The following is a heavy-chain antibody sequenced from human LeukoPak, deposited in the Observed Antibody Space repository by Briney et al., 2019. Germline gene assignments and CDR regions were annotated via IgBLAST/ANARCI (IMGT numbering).Heavy chain of an antibody. CDR3: AKDLYKDTAWISFDY. CDR1: GFTFDDYA. Sequence: PGGSLRLSCAASGFTFDDYAMHWVRQAPGKGLEWVSLISWDGGSTYYADSVKGRFTISRDNSKNSLYLQMNSLRAEDTALYYCAKDLYKDTAWISFDYWGQGTLVTVSS. J-gene: IGHJ4*02. D-gene: IGHD5-18*01. CDR2: ISWDGGST. V-gene: IGHV3-43D*04.